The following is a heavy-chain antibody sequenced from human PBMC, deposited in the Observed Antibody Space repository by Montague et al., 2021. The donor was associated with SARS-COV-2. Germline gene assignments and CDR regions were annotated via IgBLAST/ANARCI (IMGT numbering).Heavy chain of an antibody. CDR2: INHGGST. CDR3: ARLRDGVVPSPILGVGPYYSYYYMDV. D-gene: IGHD3-10*01. J-gene: IGHJ6*03. Sequence: SETLSLTCAVHGTSFSGYYWNWIRQPPGKGLEWIGEINHGGSTKYSTSLKSRLTISADTSNNQFSLKLTSVAAAATAVYYCARLRDGVVPSPILGVGPYYSYYYMDVWGRGTTVTVSS. CDR1: GTSFSGYY. V-gene: IGHV4-34*01.